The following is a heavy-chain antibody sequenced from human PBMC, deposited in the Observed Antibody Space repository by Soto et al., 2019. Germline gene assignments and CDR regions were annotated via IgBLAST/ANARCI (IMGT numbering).Heavy chain of an antibody. V-gene: IGHV4-39*01. CDR1: GDSIISSDFY. Sequence: SETLSLTCTVSGDSIISSDFYWGWVRQPPGKGLEWIGSIFYLGSSYYNPSLKSRVTMSVDTSKNQFSLRLRSVTAADTALYFCARHSLALRKNTWFDPWGQGIMVTVSS. D-gene: IGHD3-3*02. CDR2: IFYLGSS. J-gene: IGHJ5*02. CDR3: ARHSLALRKNTWFDP.